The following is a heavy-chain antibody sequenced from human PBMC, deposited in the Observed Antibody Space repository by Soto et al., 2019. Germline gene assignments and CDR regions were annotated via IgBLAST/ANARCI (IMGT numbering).Heavy chain of an antibody. Sequence: QVQLVESGGGVFQPGRSLRLSCAASGFTFSGYAMHWVRQALGKGLEWVAVISYDGSNKYYADSVKGRFTISRDNSKNTLYLQMNSLRAEDTAVYYCARDLGTYYDILTGYYYFDYWGQGTLVTVSS. D-gene: IGHD3-9*01. CDR3: ARDLGTYYDILTGYYYFDY. CDR2: ISYDGSNK. V-gene: IGHV3-30-3*01. J-gene: IGHJ4*02. CDR1: GFTFSGYA.